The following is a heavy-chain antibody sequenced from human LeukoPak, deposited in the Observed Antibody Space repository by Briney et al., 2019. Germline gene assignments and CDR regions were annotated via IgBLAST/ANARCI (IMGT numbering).Heavy chain of an antibody. CDR3: ARDRWGYSYGGD. CDR1: GFTFSSYS. J-gene: IGHJ4*02. CDR2: ISSSSSTI. V-gene: IGHV3-48*01. Sequence: PGGSLRLSCAASGFTFSSYSMNWVRQAPGKGLEWVSYISSSSSTIYYADSVKGRFTISRDNAKNSLYLQMNSLRAEDTAVYFCARDRWGYSYGGDWGQGTLVTVSS. D-gene: IGHD5-18*01.